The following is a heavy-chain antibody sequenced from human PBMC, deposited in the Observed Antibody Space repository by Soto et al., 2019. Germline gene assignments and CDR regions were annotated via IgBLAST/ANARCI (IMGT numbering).Heavy chain of an antibody. CDR1: GFTFSSYW. CDR3: AHIDSSWRLSDAIDI. CDR2: ISGSGGST. D-gene: IGHD6-13*01. Sequence: PGGSLRLSCAASGFTFSSYWMSWVRQAPGKGLEWVSAISGSGGSTYYADSVKGRFTISRDNSKNTLYLQMNSLRAEDTAVYYCAHIDSSWRLSDAIDIWGQGTMVTVS. J-gene: IGHJ3*02. V-gene: IGHV3-23*01.